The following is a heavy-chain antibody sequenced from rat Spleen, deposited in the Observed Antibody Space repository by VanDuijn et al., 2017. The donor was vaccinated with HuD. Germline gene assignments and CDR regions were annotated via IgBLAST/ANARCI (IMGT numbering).Heavy chain of an antibody. CDR1: GFTFSNYY. J-gene: IGHJ1*01. Sequence: EVQLVESGGGLVQPGRSLKLSCTASGFTFSNYYMAWVRQTPTKGLEWVSYISTGGDPYYRDSVKGRFTISRNNVKGTLYLQMDSLRSEDTATYFCTRRGFLSDWYFDFWGPGTMVTVSS. CDR3: TRRGFLSDWYFDF. V-gene: IGHV5-27*01. D-gene: IGHD4-4*01. CDR2: ISTGGDP.